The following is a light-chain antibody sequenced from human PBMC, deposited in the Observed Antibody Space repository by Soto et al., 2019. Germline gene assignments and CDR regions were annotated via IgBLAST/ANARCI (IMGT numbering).Light chain of an antibody. CDR2: LGS. CDR1: KSLLYSNGYNY. Sequence: DIVMTQSPLSLTVTPGEPASISCRATKSLLYSNGYNYLDWYLQRPGQPPQLLIYLGSNRASGVPDRFSGSGSGTDFTLKISRVEAEDVGIYYCMQALEMRTFDQGTKVEIK. V-gene: IGKV2-28*01. J-gene: IGKJ1*01. CDR3: MQALEMRT.